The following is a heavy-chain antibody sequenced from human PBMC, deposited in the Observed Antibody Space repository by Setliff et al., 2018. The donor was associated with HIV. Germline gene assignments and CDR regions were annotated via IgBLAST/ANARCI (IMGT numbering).Heavy chain of an antibody. CDR1: GGSLSGYY. V-gene: IGHV4-34*01. CDR2: VSHTGST. CDR3: ASHIAVGPLGYFDY. D-gene: IGHD6-19*01. Sequence: SETLSLTCAVYGGSLSGYYWRWIRQPPGKGLEWIGDVSHTGSTNYNPSLKSRITISADTPKNQFSLKLSSVTAADTAVYYCASHIAVGPLGYFDYWGQGTPVTVSS. J-gene: IGHJ4*02.